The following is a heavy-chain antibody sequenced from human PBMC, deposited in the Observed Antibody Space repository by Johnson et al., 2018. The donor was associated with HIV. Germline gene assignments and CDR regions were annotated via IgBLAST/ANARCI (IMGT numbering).Heavy chain of an antibody. V-gene: IGHV3-66*02. CDR3: ARDGLEVDAFDI. CDR2: IYSGGST. J-gene: IGHJ3*02. D-gene: IGHD3-3*01. Sequence: VQLVESGGGLVQPGGSLRLSCAASGFTFSDHYMDWVRQAPGKGLEWVSVIYSGGSTYYADSVKGRFTISRDNSKNTLYLQMNSLRAEDTAVYYCARDGLEVDAFDIWGQGTMVTVSS. CDR1: GFTFSDHY.